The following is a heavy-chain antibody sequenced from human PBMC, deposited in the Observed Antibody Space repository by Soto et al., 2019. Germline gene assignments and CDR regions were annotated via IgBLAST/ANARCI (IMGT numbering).Heavy chain of an antibody. Sequence: PGGSLRLSCVASEFTFSSYEMNWVRQAPGKGLEWVSYISSSGTTIYYTDSVKGRFTISRDNAKKSLYLQMNSLRAEDTAVYYCVRFGGAAAGPGDYWGQEPWSPSPQ. CDR2: ISSSGTTI. J-gene: IGHJ4*01. CDR3: VRFGGAAAGPGDY. D-gene: IGHD6-13*01. CDR1: EFTFSSYE. V-gene: IGHV3-48*03.